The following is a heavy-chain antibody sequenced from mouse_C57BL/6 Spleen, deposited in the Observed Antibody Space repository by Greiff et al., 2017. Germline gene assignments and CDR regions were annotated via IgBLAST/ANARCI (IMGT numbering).Heavy chain of an antibody. CDR2: IDPETGGT. CDR3: TRDCSAVVYALFDY. V-gene: IGHV1-15*01. Sequence: VQLQQSGAELVKPGASVTLSCKASGYTFTDYEMHWVKQTPVHGLEWIGGIDPETGGTTYNQKFKGKAKLTADRSSSTAYMQLSSLTSEDSAVYYCTRDCSAVVYALFDYWGQGTTLTVSS. CDR1: GYTFTDYE. J-gene: IGHJ2*01.